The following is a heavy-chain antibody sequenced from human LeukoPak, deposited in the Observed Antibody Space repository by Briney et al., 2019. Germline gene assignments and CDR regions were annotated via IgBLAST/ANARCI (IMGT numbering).Heavy chain of an antibody. CDR1: GFTFSSYW. CDR3: ARDLRPYYDFWSGYSYYFDY. CDR2: INTDGSST. Sequence: GGSLRPSCAASGFTFSSYWMHWVRQAPGKGLVWVSRINTDGSSTSYADSVKGRFTISRDNAKNTLYLQMNSLRAEDTAVYYCARDLRPYYDFWSGYSYYFDYWGQGTLVTVSS. D-gene: IGHD3-3*01. V-gene: IGHV3-74*01. J-gene: IGHJ4*02.